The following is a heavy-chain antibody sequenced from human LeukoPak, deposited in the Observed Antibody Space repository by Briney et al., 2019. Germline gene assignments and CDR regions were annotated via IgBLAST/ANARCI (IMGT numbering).Heavy chain of an antibody. CDR1: GYTFTSYG. Sequence: PWASVKVSCKASGYTFTSYGISWVRQAPGQGLEWMGWISAYNGNTNYAQKLQGRVTMTTDTSTSTAYMELRSLRSDDTAVYYCARARDIWVISYFDYWGQGTLVTVSS. D-gene: IGHD3-22*01. CDR2: ISAYNGNT. J-gene: IGHJ4*02. CDR3: ARARDIWVISYFDY. V-gene: IGHV1-18*01.